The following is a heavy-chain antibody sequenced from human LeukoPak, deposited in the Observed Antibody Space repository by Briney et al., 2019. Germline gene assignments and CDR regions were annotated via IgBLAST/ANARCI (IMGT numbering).Heavy chain of an antibody. J-gene: IGHJ6*03. D-gene: IGHD3-22*01. V-gene: IGHV3-48*04. CDR1: GFTFSSYS. CDR3: ARSSGYYYGRVNYYYYMDV. CDR2: ISSSSSII. Sequence: GGSLRLSCAASGFTFSSYSMNWVRQAPGKGLEWVSYISSSSSIIYYADSVKGRFTISRDNAKNSLYLQMNSLRAEDTAVYYCARSSGYYYGRVNYYYYMDVWGKGTTVTVSS.